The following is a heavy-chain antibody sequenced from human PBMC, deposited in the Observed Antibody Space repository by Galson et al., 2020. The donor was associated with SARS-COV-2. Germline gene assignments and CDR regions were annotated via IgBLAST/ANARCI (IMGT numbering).Heavy chain of an antibody. CDR3: AKNPEGSIAVPGSLFFRRPRTYYFDC. CDR1: GFSFSSYA. J-gene: IGHJ4*02. CDR2: ISDSGGTT. V-gene: IGHV3-23*01. D-gene: IGHD6-13*01. Sequence: GESLKISCAASGFSFSSYAMSWVRQAPGKGLEWVSAISDSGGTTYYTDSVRGRFTVSRDNSKNTLYLQMSSLRAEDTAVYYCAKNPEGSIAVPGSLFFRRPRTYYFDCWGQGTLVTVSS.